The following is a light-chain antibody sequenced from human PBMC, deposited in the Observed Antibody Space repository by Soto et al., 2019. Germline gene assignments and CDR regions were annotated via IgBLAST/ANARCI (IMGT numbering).Light chain of an antibody. V-gene: IGKV3-15*01. CDR1: QSVSST. Sequence: EVVLTQSPGTLSLSPGERVTILCLASQSVSSTSLAWYQQKPGQTPRLLIYGASTRATAVPARFTASGSGTEFTLTISSLQSEDFAVYYCQQYNTWPRTFGQGTKVDIK. CDR3: QQYNTWPRT. CDR2: GAS. J-gene: IGKJ1*01.